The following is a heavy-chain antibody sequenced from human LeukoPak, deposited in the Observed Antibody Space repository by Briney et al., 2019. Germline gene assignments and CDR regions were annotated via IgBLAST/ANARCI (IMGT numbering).Heavy chain of an antibody. Sequence: PGGSLRLSCAASGFTFSSYAMSWVRQAPGKGLEWVAVISYDGSNKYYADSVKGRFTISRDNSKNTLYLQMNSLRAEDTAVYYCAKRVKRSAHFDYWGQGTLVTVSS. CDR3: AKRVKRSAHFDY. CDR2: ISYDGSNK. J-gene: IGHJ4*02. CDR1: GFTFSSYA. V-gene: IGHV3-30*18.